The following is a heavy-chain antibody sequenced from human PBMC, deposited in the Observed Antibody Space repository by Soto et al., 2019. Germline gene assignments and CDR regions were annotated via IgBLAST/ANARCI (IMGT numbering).Heavy chain of an antibody. J-gene: IGHJ3*02. CDR2: INHSGIT. V-gene: IGHV4-34*01. CDR1: GVSFSGYY. D-gene: IGHD2-21*02. CDR3: ARGNSTAQEAFDI. Sequence: SETLSLTCAVYGVSFSGYYLSWIRQPPGKGLEWIGEINHSGITNYNPGLKRRGTISVDTSKNQFSLKLSSVTAEDTAVYYCARGNSTAQEAFDIWGQGTMVTVSS.